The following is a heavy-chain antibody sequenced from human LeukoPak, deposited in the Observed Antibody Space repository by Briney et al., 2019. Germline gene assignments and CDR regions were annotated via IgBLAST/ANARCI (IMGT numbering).Heavy chain of an antibody. Sequence: PGGSLRLSCAASGFTFDNYVMAWFRQAPGKGLEWVSTISALFPNTYSADSVKGRFTISRDNSKSTLYLQMNSLRAEDTAVYYCAKHRSSGWYVDFDYWGQGTLVTVSS. V-gene: IGHV3-23*01. CDR2: ISALFPNT. J-gene: IGHJ4*02. CDR3: AKHRSSGWYVDFDY. CDR1: GFTFDNYV. D-gene: IGHD6-19*01.